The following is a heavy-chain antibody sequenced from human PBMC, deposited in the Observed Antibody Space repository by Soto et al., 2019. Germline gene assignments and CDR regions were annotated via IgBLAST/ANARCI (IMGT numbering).Heavy chain of an antibody. J-gene: IGHJ5*02. CDR3: AHHVLLWFGEPRGVNWFDP. CDR2: IYWNDDK. D-gene: IGHD3-10*01. V-gene: IGHV2-5*01. Sequence: SGPTLVKPTQTLTLTCTFSGFSLSTSGVGVGWIRQPPGKALEWLALIYWNDDKRYSPSLKSRLTITKDTSKNQVVLTMTNMDPVDTATYYCAHHVLLWFGEPRGVNWFDPWGQGTLVTVSS. CDR1: GFSLSTSGVG.